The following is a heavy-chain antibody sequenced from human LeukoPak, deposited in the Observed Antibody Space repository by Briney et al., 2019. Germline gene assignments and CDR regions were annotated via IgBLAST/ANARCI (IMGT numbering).Heavy chain of an antibody. Sequence: GESPKISCKGSGYSFSSYWIAWVRQMPGKGLEWMGIIFPGDSDTRYSPSFQGQVTISADKSISTAYLQWRSLKASDTGMYFCARRHDGGGWVYYAMDAWGQGTTVTVSS. V-gene: IGHV5-51*01. J-gene: IGHJ6*02. CDR3: ARRHDGGGWVYYAMDA. CDR1: GYSFSSYW. CDR2: IFPGDSDT. D-gene: IGHD4-23*01.